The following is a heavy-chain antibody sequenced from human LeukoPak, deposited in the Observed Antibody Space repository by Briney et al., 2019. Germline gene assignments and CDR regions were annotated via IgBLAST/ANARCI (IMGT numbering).Heavy chain of an antibody. J-gene: IGHJ4*02. Sequence: ASVRVSCTASGYTFTGYYMHWVRQAPGQGLEWMGWINPNSGGTNYAQKFQGRVTMTRDTSISTAYMELSRLRSDDTAVYYCARDRDFWSGYYYLHYFDYWGQGTLVTVSS. V-gene: IGHV1-2*02. CDR2: INPNSGGT. D-gene: IGHD3-3*01. CDR3: ARDRDFWSGYYYLHYFDY. CDR1: GYTFTGYY.